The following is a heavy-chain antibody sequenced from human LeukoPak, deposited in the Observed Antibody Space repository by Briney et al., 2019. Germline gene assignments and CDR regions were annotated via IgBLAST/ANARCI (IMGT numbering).Heavy chain of an antibody. J-gene: IGHJ3*02. CDR2: ISAYNGNT. Sequence: ASVKVSCKASGYTFTSYGISWVRQAPGQGLEWMGWISAYNGNTNYAQKLQGRVTMATDTSTSTAHMEPRSLRSDDTAVYYCARGRVYGSGSYYPPNAFDNWGQGTMVTVSS. D-gene: IGHD3-10*01. CDR3: ARGRVYGSGSYYPPNAFDN. CDR1: GYTFTSYG. V-gene: IGHV1-18*01.